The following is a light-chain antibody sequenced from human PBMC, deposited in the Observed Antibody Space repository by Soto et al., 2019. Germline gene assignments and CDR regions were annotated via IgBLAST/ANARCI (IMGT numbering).Light chain of an antibody. CDR1: SSNIGAGYD. CDR3: QSYDSSLSGSGV. J-gene: IGLJ1*01. CDR2: GNS. V-gene: IGLV1-40*01. Sequence: QSVLTQPPSVSGAPGQRVTISCTGSSSNIGAGYDVPWYQQLPGTAPKLLIYGNSNRPSGVPDRFSGSKSGTSASLAITGLQDEDEADYYCQSYDSSLSGSGVFGTGTKLTVL.